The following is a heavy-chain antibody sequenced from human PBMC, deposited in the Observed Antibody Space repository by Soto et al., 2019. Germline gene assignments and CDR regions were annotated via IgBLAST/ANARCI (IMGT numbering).Heavy chain of an antibody. V-gene: IGHV3-23*01. CDR3: AKGRGQNCNFDY. CDR1: GFTFNNYA. CDR2: ISHSGGTT. J-gene: IGHJ4*02. Sequence: EVQLLESGGGSVQPGGSLRLSCAASGFTFNNYAMHWVRRPPGKGLEWVSSISHSGGTTYYADCVKGRFSISRDRLASTLHLQMNSLRAEDTAFYYCAKGRGQNCNFDYWGQGTVVTVS. D-gene: IGHD1-1*01.